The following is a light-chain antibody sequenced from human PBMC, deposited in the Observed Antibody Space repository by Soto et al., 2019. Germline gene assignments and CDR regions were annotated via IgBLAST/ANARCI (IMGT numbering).Light chain of an antibody. Sequence: QSALTQPASVSGSPGQSITISCTGTGSAVGGYDFVSWFQQHPGKAPKLIIYEVTNRPSGVSNRFSGSKSGNTASLTISGLQAEDEADYYCSSYTTTSTWVFGGGTQLTVL. CDR2: EVT. CDR1: GSAVGGYDF. CDR3: SSYTTTSTWV. J-gene: IGLJ3*02. V-gene: IGLV2-14*01.